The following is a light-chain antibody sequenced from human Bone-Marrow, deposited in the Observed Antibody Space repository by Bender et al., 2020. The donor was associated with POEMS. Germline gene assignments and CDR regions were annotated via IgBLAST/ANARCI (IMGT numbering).Light chain of an antibody. CDR3: QVWDSRTDHPV. CDR1: NIGRQN. J-gene: IGLJ1*01. CDR2: DDS. V-gene: IGLV3-21*02. Sequence: SYVLTQPPSVSVAPGQAARITCGGSNIGRQNVHWYQQKAGQAPVLVVHDDSDRPSGIPERFSGSNSGDTATLTISWVEAGDEADYYCQVWDSRTDHPVFGPGTKVSLL.